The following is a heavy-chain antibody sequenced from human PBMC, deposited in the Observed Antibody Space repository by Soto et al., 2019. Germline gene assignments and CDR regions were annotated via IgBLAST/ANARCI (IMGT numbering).Heavy chain of an antibody. V-gene: IGHV3-23*01. D-gene: IGHD2-15*01. CDR2: ISDSGGST. J-gene: IGHJ4*02. CDR1: GFTFNNYA. Sequence: PVGSLRLSCAASGFTFNNYAMSWVRQAPGEGLEWVSTISDSGGSTYYAGSAKGRFTISRDNSKTTLFLQMNSLRAEDTAVYFCAKVPRYCSGGRCYAGYFEYWGQGALVTVSS. CDR3: AKVPRYCSGGRCYAGYFEY.